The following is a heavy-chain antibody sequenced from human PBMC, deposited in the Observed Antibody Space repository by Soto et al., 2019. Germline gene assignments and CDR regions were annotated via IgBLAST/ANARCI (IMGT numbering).Heavy chain of an antibody. Sequence: VQLVQSGAEVKKPGSSVKVSCKASGGTFSNYAFTWVRQAPGRGLEWMGGIIPVFGTTHYAQIFQDRVTITADELTDTAYMELRSLRLEDTANYYCAGATGRDILTHYLADWGQGTLITVSS. D-gene: IGHD3-9*01. CDR1: GGTFSNYA. CDR3: AGATGRDILTHYLAD. V-gene: IGHV1-69*12. CDR2: IIPVFGTT. J-gene: IGHJ4*02.